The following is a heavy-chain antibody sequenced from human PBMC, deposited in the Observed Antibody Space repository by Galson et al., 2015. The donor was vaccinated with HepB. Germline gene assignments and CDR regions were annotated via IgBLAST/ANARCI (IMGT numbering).Heavy chain of an antibody. CDR2: INPNSGGT. D-gene: IGHD6-13*01. CDR3: ARESRSSSWFYFDY. CDR1: GYTFTGYY. Sequence: SVKVSCKASGYTFTGYYMHWVRQAPGQGLEWMGRINPNSGGTNYAQKFQGRVTMTRDTSISTAYMELSRLRSDDTAVYYCARESRSSSWFYFDYWGQGTLVTVSS. J-gene: IGHJ4*02. V-gene: IGHV1-2*06.